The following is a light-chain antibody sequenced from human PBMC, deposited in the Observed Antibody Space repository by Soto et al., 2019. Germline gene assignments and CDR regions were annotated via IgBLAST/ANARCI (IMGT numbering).Light chain of an antibody. CDR1: SSDVGVYKY. CDR3: SSYTKVDTQV. Sequence: QSALAQPASVSGSPGQSITISCTGTSSDVGVYKYVSWYQQHPGKPPKFIIYEVSNRPSGVSDRFSGSKSGNTASLTISGLQAEDEADYYCSSYTKVDTQVFGTGTKVTVL. CDR2: EVS. J-gene: IGLJ1*01. V-gene: IGLV2-14*01.